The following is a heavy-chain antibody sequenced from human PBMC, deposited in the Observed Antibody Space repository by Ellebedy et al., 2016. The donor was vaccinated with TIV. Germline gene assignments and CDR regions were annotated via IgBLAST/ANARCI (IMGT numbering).Heavy chain of an antibody. CDR1: GVPVTSGDSF. J-gene: IGHJ5*02. CDR2: INHSGST. Sequence: SETLSLTXTVYGVPVTSGDSFWGWIRQPPGKGLEWIGEINHSGSTNYNSSLKSRVTISVDTSKNQFSLKLSSVTAADTAVYYCARGTITITGNNWFDPWGQGTLVTVSS. CDR3: ARGTITITGNNWFDP. V-gene: IGHV4-34*01. D-gene: IGHD3-10*01.